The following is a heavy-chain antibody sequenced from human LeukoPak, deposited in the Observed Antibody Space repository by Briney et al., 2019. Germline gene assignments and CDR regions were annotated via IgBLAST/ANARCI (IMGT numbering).Heavy chain of an antibody. V-gene: IGHV1-69*01. CDR3: ARPLGYCSSTSCPHDAFDI. Sequence: SVKVSCKASGGTFSSYAISWVRQAPGQGPEWMGGIIPIFGRANYAQKFQGRVTITADESTSTAYMELSSLRSEDTAVYYCARPLGYCSSTSCPHDAFDIWGQGTMVTVSS. D-gene: IGHD2-2*01. CDR1: GGTFSSYA. CDR2: IIPIFGRA. J-gene: IGHJ3*02.